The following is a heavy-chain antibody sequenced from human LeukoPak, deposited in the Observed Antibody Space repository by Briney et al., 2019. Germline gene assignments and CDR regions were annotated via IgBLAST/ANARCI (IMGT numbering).Heavy chain of an antibody. CDR3: ASYASSGWYSGSYYYYGMDV. CDR1: GGSISSGGYY. CDR2: IFYSGST. D-gene: IGHD6-19*01. J-gene: IGHJ6*02. V-gene: IGHV4-31*03. Sequence: SQTLSLTCTVSGGSISSGGYYWSWIRQHPGKGLGWIGNIFYSGSTYYNPSLKSRVTISVDTSKNQFSLKLSSVTAADTAVYYCASYASSGWYSGSYYYYGMDVWGQGTTVTVSS.